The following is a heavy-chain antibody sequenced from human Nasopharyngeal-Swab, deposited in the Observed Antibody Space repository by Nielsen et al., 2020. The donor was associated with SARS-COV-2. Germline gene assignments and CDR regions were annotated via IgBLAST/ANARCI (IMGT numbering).Heavy chain of an antibody. CDR3: AKVGGGVGY. CDR1: GFAFSNYA. D-gene: IGHD3-16*01. V-gene: IGHV3-23*01. J-gene: IGHJ4*02. Sequence: GESLKTPCSHSGFAFSNYAMDWVRHAPGKGLEWVSGISFGGTSTFYADSVKGRFIISRDNSKNRLYLQMNSLRAEDTALYYCAKVGGGVGYWGLGTLLTVSS. CDR2: ISFGGTST.